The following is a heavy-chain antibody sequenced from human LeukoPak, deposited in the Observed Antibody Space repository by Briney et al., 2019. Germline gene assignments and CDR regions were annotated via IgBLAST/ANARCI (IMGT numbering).Heavy chain of an antibody. CDR3: ARQGTYVGYSSSWYAH. J-gene: IGHJ5*02. CDR2: IKEDGSER. Sequence: GGSLRLSCEGSAFIFSGHWMNWVRQTPGKGLEWVASIKEDGSERQYVDSVKGRFSISRDNTKGSLFLQLNSLRSEDTAVYYCARQGTYVGYSSSWYAHWGQGTLVTVSS. D-gene: IGHD6-13*01. V-gene: IGHV3-7*03. CDR1: AFIFSGHW.